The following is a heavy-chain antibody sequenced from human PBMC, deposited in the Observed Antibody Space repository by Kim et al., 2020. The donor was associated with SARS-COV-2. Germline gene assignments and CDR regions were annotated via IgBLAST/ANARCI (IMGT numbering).Heavy chain of an antibody. V-gene: IGHV1-3*01. J-gene: IGHJ3*02. CDR3: ARVMRWLHFDAFDI. CDR1: GYTFTSYA. Sequence: ASVKVSCKASGYTFTSYAMHWVCLAPGQRLEWMGWINAGNGNTKYSQKSQGRVTITRDTSASTAYMELSSLRSEDTAVYYCARVMRWLHFDAFDIWGQGTMVTVSS. D-gene: IGHD5-12*01. CDR2: INAGNGNT.